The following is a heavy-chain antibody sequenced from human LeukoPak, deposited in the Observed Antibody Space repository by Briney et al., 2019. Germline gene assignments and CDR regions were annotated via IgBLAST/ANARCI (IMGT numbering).Heavy chain of an antibody. Sequence: GASVKVSCKASGGTFSSYAISWVRQAPGQGLEWMGGIIPIFGTANYAQKFQGRVTITADESTSTAYMELSSLRSEDTAVYYCARDGHRGELPNDYWGQGTLVTVSS. J-gene: IGHJ4*02. D-gene: IGHD1-26*01. CDR3: ARDGHRGELPNDY. CDR2: IIPIFGTA. V-gene: IGHV1-69*13. CDR1: GGTFSSYA.